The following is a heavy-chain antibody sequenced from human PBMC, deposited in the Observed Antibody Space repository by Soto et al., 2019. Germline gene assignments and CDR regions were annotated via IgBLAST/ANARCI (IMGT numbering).Heavy chain of an antibody. Sequence: EVQLVESGGGLVQPGGSLRLSCAASGFTFSSYSMNWVRQAPGKGLEWVSYISSSSSTIYYADSVKGRFTISRDNAKNSLYLQMNSLTAEDTAVYYCARVGTVLDYWGQGTLVTVSS. CDR1: GFTFSSYS. V-gene: IGHV3-48*01. J-gene: IGHJ4*02. CDR3: ARVGTVLDY. CDR2: ISSSSSTI. D-gene: IGHD4-17*01.